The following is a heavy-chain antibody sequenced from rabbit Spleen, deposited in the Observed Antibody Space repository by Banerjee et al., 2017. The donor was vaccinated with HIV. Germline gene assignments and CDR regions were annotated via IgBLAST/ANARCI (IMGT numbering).Heavy chain of an antibody. Sequence: ELVESGGGLVQPGESLKLSCKASGIDFSSYGISWVRQAPGKGPEWIAYILPAFGIRNYANSVKGRFTISSDNAQNTVFLQMTSLTASDTATYFCARNYVNAFDPWGQGTLVTVS. D-gene: IGHD1-1*01. CDR2: ILPAFGIR. CDR1: GIDFSSYG. V-gene: IGHV1S47*01. J-gene: IGHJ2*01. CDR3: ARNYVNAFDP.